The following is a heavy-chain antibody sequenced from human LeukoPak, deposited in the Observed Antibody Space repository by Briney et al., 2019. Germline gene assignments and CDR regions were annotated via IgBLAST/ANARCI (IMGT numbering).Heavy chain of an antibody. CDR2: INHSGST. Sequence: SETLSLTCAVYGGSFSGYYWSWIRQPPGKGLEWIGEINHSGSTNYNPSLKSRVTISVDTSKNQFSLKLSSVTAADTAVYYCVRVYYSAQDYWGQGTLVTVSS. D-gene: IGHD3-10*01. J-gene: IGHJ4*02. CDR1: GGSFSGYY. CDR3: VRVYYSAQDY. V-gene: IGHV4-34*01.